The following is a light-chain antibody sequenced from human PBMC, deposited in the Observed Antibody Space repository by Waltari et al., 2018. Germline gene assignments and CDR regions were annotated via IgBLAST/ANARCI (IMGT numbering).Light chain of an antibody. J-gene: IGLJ1*01. CDR2: EVS. CDR1: L. V-gene: IGLV2-23*02. Sequence: LLSWYQRHPGGAPKCEVSKRPSGVSSRFSGSKSGKTASLTISGLQAEDEADYYCCAFAGRGIYVFGTGTQVTVL. CDR3: CAFAGRGIYV.